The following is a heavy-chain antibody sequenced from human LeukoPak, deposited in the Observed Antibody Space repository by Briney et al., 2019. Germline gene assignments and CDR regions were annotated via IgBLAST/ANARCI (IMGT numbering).Heavy chain of an antibody. CDR1: GASIRSGRFH. D-gene: IGHD5-12*01. J-gene: IGHJ3*02. CDR2: INLSGNI. CDR3: ARLRLPATLGAFDI. V-gene: IGHV4-61*02. Sequence: SETLSLTCNVSGASIRSGRFHWSWIRQPAGKGLQWIGRINLSGNIDYNPSLWGRLTLSLDTSNSQFSLKLTSMTAADTAMYYCARLRLPATLGAFDIWGQGTMVTVSS.